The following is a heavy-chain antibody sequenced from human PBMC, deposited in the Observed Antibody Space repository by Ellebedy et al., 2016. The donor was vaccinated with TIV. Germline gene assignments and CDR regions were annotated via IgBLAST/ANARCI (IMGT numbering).Heavy chain of an antibody. CDR2: LSAYNGNT. J-gene: IGHJ4*02. CDR3: AREGVAGMFYFDF. Sequence: AASVKVSCKVSGYTVTDLSMHWVRQAPGQGLEWMGWLSAYNGNTTYAQKFQGRVTMTTDTSTTTVYMDLRSLRSDDTAVYYWAREGVAGMFYFDFWGQGTLVTVSS. D-gene: IGHD6-19*01. V-gene: IGHV1-18*01. CDR1: GYTVTDLS.